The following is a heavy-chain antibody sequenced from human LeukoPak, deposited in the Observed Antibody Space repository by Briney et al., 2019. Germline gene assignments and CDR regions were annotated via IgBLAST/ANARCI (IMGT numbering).Heavy chain of an antibody. Sequence: PSETLSLTCTVSGGSISSGDYYWSWIRQPPGKGLEWIGYIYYSGSTYYNPSLKSRVTISVDTSKNQFPLKLSSVTAADTAVYYCARESNIRFLEWLLHYWGQGTLVTVSS. V-gene: IGHV4-30-4*08. J-gene: IGHJ4*02. D-gene: IGHD3-3*01. CDR1: GGSISSGDYY. CDR2: IYYSGST. CDR3: ARESNIRFLEWLLHY.